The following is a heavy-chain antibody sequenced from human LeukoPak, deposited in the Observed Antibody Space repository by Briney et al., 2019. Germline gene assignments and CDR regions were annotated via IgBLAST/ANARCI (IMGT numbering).Heavy chain of an antibody. V-gene: IGHV3-21*01. Sequence: GGSLRLSCAASGFTFSSYSMNWVRQAPGKGLEWVSSISSSSSYIYYADSVKGRFTISRDNAKNSLYLQMNSLRAEDTAVYYCARNSGSYSVEDAFDIWGQGTMVTVSS. J-gene: IGHJ3*02. CDR3: ARNSGSYSVEDAFDI. CDR1: GFTFSSYS. CDR2: ISSSSSYI. D-gene: IGHD1-26*01.